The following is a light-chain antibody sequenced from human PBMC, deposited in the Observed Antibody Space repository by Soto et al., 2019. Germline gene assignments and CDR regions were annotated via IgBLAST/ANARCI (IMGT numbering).Light chain of an antibody. CDR2: GNS. CDR3: QSYDSSLSGSVV. J-gene: IGLJ2*01. V-gene: IGLV1-40*01. Sequence: QSVLTQPPSVSGAPGQRVTISCTGSSSNIGAGYDVHWYQQLPGTAPKLLIYGNSNRPSGVPDRFSGSKSGTSASLAITGIQAEDEADYYCQSYDSSLSGSVVFGGGTKHTVL. CDR1: SSNIGAGYD.